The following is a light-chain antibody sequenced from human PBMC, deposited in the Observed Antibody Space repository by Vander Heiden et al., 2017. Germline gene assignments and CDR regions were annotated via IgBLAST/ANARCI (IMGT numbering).Light chain of an antibody. Sequence: DIVMTQSPDSLAVSLGERATINCKSSQSVLYSSNNKNYLAWYQQKPGQPPKLLIYWASTRESGVPDRFSGSGSGTDFTLTISSLQAEDVAVYYCQQDYSTPPTFGQGTKLXIK. CDR1: QSVLYSSNNKNY. CDR3: QQDYSTPPT. J-gene: IGKJ2*01. V-gene: IGKV4-1*01. CDR2: WAS.